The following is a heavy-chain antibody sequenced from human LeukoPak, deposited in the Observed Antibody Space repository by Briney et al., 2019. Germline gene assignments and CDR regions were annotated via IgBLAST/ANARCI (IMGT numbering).Heavy chain of an antibody. V-gene: IGHV3-33*06. CDR2: IWYDGSNK. D-gene: IGHD6-13*01. CDR1: GFTFSSYV. Sequence: PGRSLRLSCAASGFTFSSYVMHWVRQAPGKGLEWVAVIWYDGSNKFYADSVKGRFTISRDNSKNTLYLQMNSLRADDTAVYYCAKGIRYSRNLFEYWGQGTLVTVSS. J-gene: IGHJ4*02. CDR3: AKGIRYSRNLFEY.